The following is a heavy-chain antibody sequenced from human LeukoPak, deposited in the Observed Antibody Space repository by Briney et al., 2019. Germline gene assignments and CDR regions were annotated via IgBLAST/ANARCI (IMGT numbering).Heavy chain of an antibody. Sequence: GGSLRLSCAASGFTFSSYGMHWVRQAPGKGLEWVAVIWYDGSNKYYADSVKGRFTTSRDNSKNTLYLQMNSLRAEDTAVYYCARDRYSYVFDYWGQGTLVTVSS. J-gene: IGHJ4*02. D-gene: IGHD5-18*01. CDR1: GFTFSSYG. CDR3: ARDRYSYVFDY. V-gene: IGHV3-33*01. CDR2: IWYDGSNK.